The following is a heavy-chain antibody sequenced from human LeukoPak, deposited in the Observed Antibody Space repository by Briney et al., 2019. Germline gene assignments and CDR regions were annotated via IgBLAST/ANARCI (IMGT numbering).Heavy chain of an antibody. CDR3: ASPGSGSYYEGYFDY. Sequence: RASVKVSCKASGGTFSSYAISWVRQAPGQGLEWMGGIIPIFGTANYAQKFQGRVTITADESTSTAYMELSSLRSEDTAVYYCASPGSGSYYEGYFDYWGQGTLVTVSS. V-gene: IGHV1-69*13. J-gene: IGHJ4*02. D-gene: IGHD3-10*01. CDR2: IIPIFGTA. CDR1: GGTFSSYA.